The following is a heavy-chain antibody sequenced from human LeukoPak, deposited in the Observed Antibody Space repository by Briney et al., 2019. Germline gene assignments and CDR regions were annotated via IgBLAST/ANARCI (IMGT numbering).Heavy chain of an antibody. CDR3: ARAGVGAAYLFDY. Sequence: NTSQTLSLTCTVSGGSISRGSYFWSWIRQPAGKGLEWIGRVYTSETPKYNPSLKSRVTISVDTSKNQFSLKLSSVTAADTAVYYCARAGVGAAYLFDYWGQGTLVTVSS. V-gene: IGHV4-61*02. CDR2: VYTSETP. CDR1: GGSISRGSYF. J-gene: IGHJ4*02. D-gene: IGHD3-3*01.